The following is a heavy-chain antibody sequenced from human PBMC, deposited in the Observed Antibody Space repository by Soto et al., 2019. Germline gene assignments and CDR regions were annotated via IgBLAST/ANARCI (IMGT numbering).Heavy chain of an antibody. CDR2: IYWDDDK. D-gene: IGHD6-6*01. Sequence: VSGPTLVNPTQTLTLTCTFSGFSLSTSGVGVGWIRQPPGKALEWLALIYWDDDKRYSPSLKSRLTITKDTSKNQVVLTMTNMDPVDTATYYCAHLEDSGSSSYYYYYYMDVWGKGTTVTVSS. J-gene: IGHJ6*03. V-gene: IGHV2-5*02. CDR3: AHLEDSGSSSYYYYYYMDV. CDR1: GFSLSTSGVG.